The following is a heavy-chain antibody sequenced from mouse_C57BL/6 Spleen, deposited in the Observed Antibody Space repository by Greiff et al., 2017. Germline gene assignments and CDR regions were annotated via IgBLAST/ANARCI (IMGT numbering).Heavy chain of an antibody. CDR3: AYYGSRGY. V-gene: IGHV1-26*01. CDR2: INPNNGGT. Sequence: EVQLQQSGPELVKPGASVKISCKASGYTFTDYYMNWVKQSHGKSLEWIGDINPNNGGTSYNQKFKGKATLTVDKSSSTAYMELRSLTSEDSAVYYCAYYGSRGYWGQGTTLTVSS. J-gene: IGHJ2*01. CDR1: GYTFTDYY. D-gene: IGHD1-1*01.